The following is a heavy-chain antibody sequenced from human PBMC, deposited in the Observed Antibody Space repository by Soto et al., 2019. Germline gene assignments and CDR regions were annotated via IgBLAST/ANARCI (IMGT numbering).Heavy chain of an antibody. Sequence: PGGSLRLSCAASGFTFSSYWMHWVRQAPGKGLVWVSRINSDGSSTSYADSVKGRFTISRDNAKNTLYLQMNSLRAEDTAVYYCARDLVAASSFNYYYYDMDVWGQGTTVTVSS. J-gene: IGHJ6*02. V-gene: IGHV3-74*01. CDR1: GFTFSSYW. D-gene: IGHD6-6*01. CDR2: INSDGSST. CDR3: ARDLVAASSFNYYYYDMDV.